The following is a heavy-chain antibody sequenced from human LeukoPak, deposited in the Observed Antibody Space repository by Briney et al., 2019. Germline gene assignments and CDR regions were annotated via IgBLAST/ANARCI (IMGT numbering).Heavy chain of an antibody. CDR3: ARWGVSFGGRNYLDY. D-gene: IGHD3-16*01. CDR2: IYYSGSA. CDR1: GGSMNNYY. J-gene: IGHJ4*02. V-gene: IGHV4-59*01. Sequence: SETLSLTCTVSGGSMNNYYWSWMWQPPPKGLEYIADIYYSGSANYNSYLKSRVSISVDTSKNQFSLTMNSVTAADTAVFYCARWGVSFGGRNYLDYWGQGKLVTVSS.